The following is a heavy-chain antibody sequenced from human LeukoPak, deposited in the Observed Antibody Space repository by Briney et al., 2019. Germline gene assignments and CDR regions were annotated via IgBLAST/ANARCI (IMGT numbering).Heavy chain of an antibody. D-gene: IGHD3-22*01. CDR3: ARDLRSITMIAGAFDI. V-gene: IGHV4-59*01. J-gene: IGHJ3*02. CDR1: GGSISSYY. CDR2: IYYSGST. Sequence: SETLSLTCPVSGGSISSYYWSWIRQPPGKGLEWIGYIYYSGSTNYNPSLKSRVTISVDTSKNQFSLKLSSVPAADTAVYYCARDLRSITMIAGAFDIWGQGTMVTVSS.